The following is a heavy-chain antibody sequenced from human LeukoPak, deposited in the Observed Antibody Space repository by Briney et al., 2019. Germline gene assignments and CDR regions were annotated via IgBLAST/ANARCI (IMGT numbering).Heavy chain of an antibody. D-gene: IGHD5-18*01. CDR3: ATLGYSYGTDY. CDR1: GGSISTYY. J-gene: IGHJ4*02. Sequence: SETLSLTCTVSGGSISTYYWTWIRQPPGKGLEWIGYIYYTGSTNYNPSLKSRVTISLDTSKNQFSLKLSSVTAADTAVYYCATLGYSYGTDYWGQGTLVTVSS. CDR2: IYYTGST. V-gene: IGHV4-59*08.